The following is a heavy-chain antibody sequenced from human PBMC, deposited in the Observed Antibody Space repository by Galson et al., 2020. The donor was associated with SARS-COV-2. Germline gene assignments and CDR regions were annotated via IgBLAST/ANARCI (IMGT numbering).Heavy chain of an antibody. CDR3: ARGRKAHYFDY. J-gene: IGHJ4*02. CDR2: ISSSSSTI. Sequence: GGSLRPSCAASGFTFSSYSMNWVRQAPGKGLEWVSYISSSSSTIYYADSVKGRFTISRDNAKNSLYLQMNSLRAEDTAVYYCARGRKAHYFDYWGQGTLVTVSS. V-gene: IGHV3-48*01. CDR1: GFTFSSYS.